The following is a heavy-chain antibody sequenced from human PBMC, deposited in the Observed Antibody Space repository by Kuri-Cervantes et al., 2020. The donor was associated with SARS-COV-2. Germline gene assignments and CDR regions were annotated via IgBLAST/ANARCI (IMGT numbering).Heavy chain of an antibody. J-gene: IGHJ4*02. CDR1: GFTFSSYG. CDR3: ARPPEEGAVTTWGNDY. V-gene: IGHV3-30*03. Sequence: GESLKISCAASGFTFSSYGMHWVRQAPGKGLEWVAVISYDGSNKYYADSVKGRFTISRDNSKNTLYLQMNSLRAEDTAVYYCARPPEEGAVTTWGNDYWGQGTLVTVSS. CDR2: ISYDGSNK. D-gene: IGHD4-17*01.